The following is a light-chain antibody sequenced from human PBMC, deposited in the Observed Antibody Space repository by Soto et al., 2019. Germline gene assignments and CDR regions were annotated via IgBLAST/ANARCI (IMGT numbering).Light chain of an antibody. J-gene: IGKJ4*01. V-gene: IGKV3-11*01. CDR1: QSVSSY. CDR3: HQRSNWPLLT. CDR2: DAS. Sequence: EIVLTQSPATLSLSPGERATLSCRASQSVSSYLAWYQQKPGQAPRLLIYDASNRATVIPARFSGSGSGTDFTLTISSLEHEDFAVYYCHQRSNWPLLTFGGGTKVDIK.